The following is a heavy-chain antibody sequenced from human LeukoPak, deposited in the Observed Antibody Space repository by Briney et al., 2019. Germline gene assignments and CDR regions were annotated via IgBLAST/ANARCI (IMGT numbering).Heavy chain of an antibody. Sequence: SVKVSCKASGGTFISYAISWVRQAPGQGLEWMGGIIPIFGTANYAQKFQGRVTITADESTSTAYMELSSLRSEDTAVYYCARDPGPSGYDPYFDYWGQGTLVTVSS. CDR3: ARDPGPSGYDPYFDY. J-gene: IGHJ4*02. CDR1: GGTFISYA. V-gene: IGHV1-69*13. CDR2: IIPIFGTA. D-gene: IGHD5-12*01.